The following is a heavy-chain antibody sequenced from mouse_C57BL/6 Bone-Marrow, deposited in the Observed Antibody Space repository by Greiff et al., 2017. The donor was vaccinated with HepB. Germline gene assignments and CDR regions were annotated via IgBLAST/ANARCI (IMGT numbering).Heavy chain of an antibody. CDR2: IYPSDSEN. Sequence: QVQLQQPGAELVRPGSSVKLSCKASGYTFTSYWMDWVKQRPGQGLEWIGNIYPSDSENHYNQKFKDKATLTVDKSSSTAYMQLSSLTSEDSAVYYCARDLVTTVVGNYWGQGTTLTVSS. J-gene: IGHJ2*01. CDR3: ARDLVTTVVGNY. D-gene: IGHD1-1*01. CDR1: GYTFTSYW. V-gene: IGHV1-61*01.